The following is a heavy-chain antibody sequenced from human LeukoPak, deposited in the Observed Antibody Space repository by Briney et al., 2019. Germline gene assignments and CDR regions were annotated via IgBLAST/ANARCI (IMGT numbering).Heavy chain of an antibody. J-gene: IGHJ6*02. CDR3: ARGGYGDYEPQEDYGMDV. CDR1: GFTFSSYW. D-gene: IGHD4-17*01. CDR2: IKQDGSEK. Sequence: GGSLRLSCAASGFTFSSYWMSWVRQAPGKGLEWVANIKQDGSEKYYVDSVKGRFTISRDNAKNSLYLQMNSLRAEDTAVYYCARGGYGDYEPQEDYGMDVWGQGTTVTVSS. V-gene: IGHV3-7*04.